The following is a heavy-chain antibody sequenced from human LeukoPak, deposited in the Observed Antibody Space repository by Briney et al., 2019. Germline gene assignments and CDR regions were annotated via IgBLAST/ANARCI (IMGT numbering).Heavy chain of an antibody. CDR2: ILPVFGTP. Sequence: GASVKVSCKASGGTFSSFAISWVRQAPGQGLEGMGGILPVFGTPNYAQKFQGRVTIITDESPSTAYMELSSLRFEDTAVYYWARHSSSWYNYMDVWDKGTTVTVSS. CDR3: ARHSSSWYNYMDV. D-gene: IGHD6-13*01. CDR1: GGTFSSFA. J-gene: IGHJ6*03. V-gene: IGHV1-69*05.